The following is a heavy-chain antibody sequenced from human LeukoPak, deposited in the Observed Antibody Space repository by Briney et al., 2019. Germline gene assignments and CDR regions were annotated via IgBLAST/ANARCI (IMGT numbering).Heavy chain of an antibody. CDR1: GGPINSYY. J-gene: IGHJ6*03. D-gene: IGHD2-15*01. CDR3: ARGASCSGGSCYSYYYYYMDV. V-gene: IGHV4-59*01. CDR2: IYYSGST. Sequence: SETLSLTCTVSGGPINSYYWSWIRQPPGKGLEWIGYIYYSGSTNYHPSLKSRVTISVDTSKNQFSLKLSSATAADTAVYYCARGASCSGGSCYSYYYYYMDVWVKGTTVTVSS.